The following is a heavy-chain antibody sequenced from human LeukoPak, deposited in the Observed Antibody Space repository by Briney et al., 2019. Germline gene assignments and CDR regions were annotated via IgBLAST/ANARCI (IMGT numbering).Heavy chain of an antibody. Sequence: GGSLRLSSAASGFTFSSYRMNWVRQAPGKGLEWVSFISRNSSYIYYADSVKGRFTISRDNAKNSLYLQMNSMRAEDTAVYYCARDAIAAAGRGCFDYWGQGTLVTASS. D-gene: IGHD6-13*01. V-gene: IGHV3-21*01. CDR2: ISRNSSYI. J-gene: IGHJ4*02. CDR1: GFTFSSYR. CDR3: ARDAIAAAGRGCFDY.